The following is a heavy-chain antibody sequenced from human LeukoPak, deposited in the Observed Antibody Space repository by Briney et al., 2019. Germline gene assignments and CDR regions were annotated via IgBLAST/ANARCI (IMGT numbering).Heavy chain of an antibody. D-gene: IGHD3-10*01. Sequence: GGSLRLSCAASGFTFSSYEMNWVRQAPGQGLEWVSYISSSGSTIYYADSVKGRFTISRDNAKNSLYLQMNSLRAEDTAVYYCAREGTGLLWFGESNYFDYWGQGTLVTVSS. CDR2: ISSSGSTI. CDR1: GFTFSSYE. V-gene: IGHV3-48*03. CDR3: AREGTGLLWFGESNYFDY. J-gene: IGHJ4*02.